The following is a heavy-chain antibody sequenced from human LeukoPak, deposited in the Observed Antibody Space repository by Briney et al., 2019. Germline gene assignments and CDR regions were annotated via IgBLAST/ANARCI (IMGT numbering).Heavy chain of an antibody. D-gene: IGHD2-2*03. Sequence: SVKVSCKASGGTFSSYAISWVRQAPGQGLEWMGGIIPIFGTANYAQKFEGRVTITTDESTSTAYMELSSLRSEDTAVYYCARDRGYCSSTSCYFGYWGQGTLVTVSS. CDR3: ARDRGYCSSTSCYFGY. J-gene: IGHJ4*02. CDR1: GGTFSSYA. V-gene: IGHV1-69*05. CDR2: IIPIFGTA.